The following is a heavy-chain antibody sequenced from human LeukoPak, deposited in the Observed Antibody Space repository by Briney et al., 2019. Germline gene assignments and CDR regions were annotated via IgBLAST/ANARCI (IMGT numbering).Heavy chain of an antibody. CDR1: GFTFSSYG. CDR2: IRSKANSYAT. D-gene: IGHD5-12*01. V-gene: IGHV3-73*01. CDR3: TGVATSGY. Sequence: GGSLRLSCAASGFTFSSYGMHWVRQASGKGLEWVGRIRSKANSYATAYAASVKGRFTISRDDSKNTAYLQMNSLKTEDTAVYYCTGVATSGYWGQGTLVTVSS. J-gene: IGHJ4*02.